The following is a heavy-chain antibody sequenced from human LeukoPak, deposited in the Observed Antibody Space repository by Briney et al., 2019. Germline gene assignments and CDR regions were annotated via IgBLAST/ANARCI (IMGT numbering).Heavy chain of an antibody. J-gene: IGHJ4*02. V-gene: IGHV3-23*01. CDR3: AKRDRPDYYDSSGYYYYDY. D-gene: IGHD3-22*01. Sequence: PGGSLRLSCEASGFTFSTFAMIWVRQPPGKGLEWVSSIFPSGGEIHYADSVRGRFTISRDNSKSTLSLQMNSLRAEDTAVYYCAKRDRPDYYDSSGYYYYDYWGQGTLVTVSS. CDR2: IFPSGGEI. CDR1: GFTFSTFA.